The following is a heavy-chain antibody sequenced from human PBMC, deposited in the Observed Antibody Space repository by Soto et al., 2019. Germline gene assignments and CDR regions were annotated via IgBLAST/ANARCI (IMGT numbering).Heavy chain of an antibody. CDR1: GFTFSSYG. Sequence: QVQLVESGGGVVQPGRSLRLSCAASGFTFSSYGMHWVRQAPGKGLEWVEVISYDGSNKYYADSVKGRFTISRDNSKNTLYLQMNSLRAEDTAVYYCATHDIGSDYVSPLAGMDVWGQGTTVTVAS. J-gene: IGHJ6*02. D-gene: IGHD1-26*01. CDR3: ATHDIGSDYVSPLAGMDV. CDR2: ISYDGSNK. V-gene: IGHV3-30*03.